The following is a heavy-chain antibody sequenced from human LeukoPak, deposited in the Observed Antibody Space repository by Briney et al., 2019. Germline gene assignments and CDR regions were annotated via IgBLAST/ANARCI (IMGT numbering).Heavy chain of an antibody. CDR1: GFTFGDYA. Sequence: GGSLRLSCAASGFTFGDYAMTWVRQASGRGLQWVSTISGDGDNTYYADSVKGRFTISRVNSKNTLYLQMNSLRAEDTAIYYCVKADPETTPTDLWGQGTLVTVSS. CDR3: VKADPETTPTDL. CDR2: ISGDGDNT. D-gene: IGHD4-17*01. J-gene: IGHJ5*02. V-gene: IGHV3-23*01.